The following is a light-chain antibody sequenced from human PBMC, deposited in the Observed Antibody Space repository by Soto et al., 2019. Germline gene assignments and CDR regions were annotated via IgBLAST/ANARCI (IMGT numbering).Light chain of an antibody. V-gene: IGKV3-15*01. Sequence: EIVMTQSPATLSVSPGERATLSCRASRSVSSQLAWYKQKPGQAPRLLMYGASTRATGIPARFSGSGSGTEFSLTISSSRSEDFAVYYCQQYNAWPLTFGGGTKVEIK. CDR1: RSVSSQ. CDR2: GAS. J-gene: IGKJ4*01. CDR3: QQYNAWPLT.